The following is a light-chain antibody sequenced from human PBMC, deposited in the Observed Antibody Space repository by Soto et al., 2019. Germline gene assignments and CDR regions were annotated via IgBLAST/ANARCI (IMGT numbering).Light chain of an antibody. V-gene: IGKV3-15*01. CDR2: GAS. Sequence: EIVMTQSPATLSVSPGERATLSCRASQSVSSNLAWYQQKPGQAPRLLIYGASTRATGIPARFSGSGSGTEFTLTITGLQPDDFASYYCQQCNGPITFGQGTRLEIK. J-gene: IGKJ5*01. CDR3: QQCNGPIT. CDR1: QSVSSN.